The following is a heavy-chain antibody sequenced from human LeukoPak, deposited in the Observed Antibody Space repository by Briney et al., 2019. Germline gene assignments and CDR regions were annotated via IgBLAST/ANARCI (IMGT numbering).Heavy chain of an antibody. CDR1: GFSFSDYT. CDR2: ITASSSHI. J-gene: IGHJ4*02. CDR3: ARDPRSSWNLYYFDY. D-gene: IGHD6-13*01. Sequence: GGSLRLSCAASGFSFSDYTMNWVRQAPGKGLEWVSSITASSSHIYYADSVKGRFTISRDNAKNSLFLQMNSLRAEDTAVYYCARDPRSSWNLYYFDYWGQGTLVTVSS. V-gene: IGHV3-21*01.